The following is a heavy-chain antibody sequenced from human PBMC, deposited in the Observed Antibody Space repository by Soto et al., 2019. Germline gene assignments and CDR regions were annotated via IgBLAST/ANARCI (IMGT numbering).Heavy chain of an antibody. J-gene: IGHJ4*02. CDR2: ISSGGRNT. CDR1: GFMLSTYS. D-gene: IGHD3-9*01. V-gene: IGHV3-48*02. CDR3: VRDRANFDCPPLGSFAH. Sequence: EVQLVESGGDLVQPGGSLRLSCTASGFMLSTYSMNWVRQAPGGGLEWIAYISSGGRNTYYADSVKGRLTISRDNAENSLYLHVVSLRDDDTAVYYCVRDRANFDCPPLGSFAHWGQGTLVNVSS.